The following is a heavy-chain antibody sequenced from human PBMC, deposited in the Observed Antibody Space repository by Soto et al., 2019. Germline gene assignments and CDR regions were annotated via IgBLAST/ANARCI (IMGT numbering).Heavy chain of an antibody. D-gene: IGHD1-26*01. J-gene: IGHJ4*02. V-gene: IGHV1-69*01. CDR1: GGTFSGYP. Sequence: QVQLVQSGAEVKKPGSSVKVSCKASGGTFSGYPLSWVRQAPGQGLEWMGGIIPIFGIINSAQKFQGRVSITADESTSTAFMELSSLTSEDTAVYYCARPRTVGTTKGYDYWGQGTLVTVSS. CDR3: ARPRTVGTTKGYDY. CDR2: IIPIFGII.